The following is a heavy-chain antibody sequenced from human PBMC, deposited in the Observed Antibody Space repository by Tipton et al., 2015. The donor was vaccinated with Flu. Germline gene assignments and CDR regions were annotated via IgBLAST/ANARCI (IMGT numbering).Heavy chain of an antibody. J-gene: IGHJ4*02. Sequence: GSLRLSCAVSRSTFSTYWMDWVRQTPEKGLEWVANINQDESEKHYVDSVKGRFTISRDNAKNSLYLQLNSLRVEDTAVYYCSESLNFWGQGTLVTVSS. CDR1: RSTFSTYW. V-gene: IGHV3-7*01. CDR3: SESLNF. CDR2: INQDESEK.